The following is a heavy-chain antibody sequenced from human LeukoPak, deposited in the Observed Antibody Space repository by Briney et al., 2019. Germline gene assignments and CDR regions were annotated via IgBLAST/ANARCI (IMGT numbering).Heavy chain of an antibody. CDR3: ARRGVQLWVRYYYYMDV. J-gene: IGHJ6*03. Sequence: SQTLSLTCTVSGGSIRSGSYYWSWIRQAAGKGLEWIGRVYTSGSTNYNPSLESRVTISVDTSKNQFSLNLSSVTAADTAVYYCARRGVQLWVRYYYYMDVWGKGTTVTISS. V-gene: IGHV4-61*02. CDR1: GGSIRSGSYY. CDR2: VYTSGST. D-gene: IGHD5-18*01.